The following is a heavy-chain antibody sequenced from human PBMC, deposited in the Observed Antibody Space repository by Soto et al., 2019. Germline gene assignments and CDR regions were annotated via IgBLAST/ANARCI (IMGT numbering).Heavy chain of an antibody. CDR3: ARGIAAVGPHAFDI. CDR1: GDTFTGYY. V-gene: IGHV1-2*04. Sequence: GASVKVSCKASGDTFTGYYMHWVRQAPGQGLEWMGWINPNSGGTNYAQKFQGWVTMTRDTSISTAYMELSRLRSDDTAVYYCARGIAAVGPHAFDIWGQGTLRTVSS. CDR2: INPNSGGT. D-gene: IGHD6-13*01. J-gene: IGHJ3*02.